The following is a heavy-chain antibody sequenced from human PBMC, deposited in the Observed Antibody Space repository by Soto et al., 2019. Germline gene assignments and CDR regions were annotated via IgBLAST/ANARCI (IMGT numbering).Heavy chain of an antibody. CDR2: ITGGGANT. CDR3: ATLVPSTAGSSYGLDV. J-gene: IGHJ6*02. Sequence: GGSLRLSCAASRFTLDAYAMSWVRQAPGKGLEWVSTITGGGANTYYADSVKGRLTISRDNSKNTLYLQMNSLRAEDTAVYYCATLVPSTAGSSYGLDVWGQGTTVTVSS. CDR1: RFTLDAYA. D-gene: IGHD2-8*01. V-gene: IGHV3-23*01.